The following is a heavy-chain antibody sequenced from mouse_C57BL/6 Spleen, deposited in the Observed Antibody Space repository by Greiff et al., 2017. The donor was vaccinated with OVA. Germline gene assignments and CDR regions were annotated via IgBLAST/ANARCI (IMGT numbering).Heavy chain of an antibody. CDR3: ARWNDYGSY. D-gene: IGHD2-4*01. CDR1: GYTFTSYW. Sequence: QVQLKQPGAELVMPGASVKLSCKASGYTFTSYWMHWVKQRPGQGLEWIGEIDPSDSYTNYNQKFKGKSTLTVDKSSSTAYMQLSSLTSEDSAVYYCARWNDYGSYWGQGTTLTVSS. J-gene: IGHJ2*01. V-gene: IGHV1-69*01. CDR2: IDPSDSYT.